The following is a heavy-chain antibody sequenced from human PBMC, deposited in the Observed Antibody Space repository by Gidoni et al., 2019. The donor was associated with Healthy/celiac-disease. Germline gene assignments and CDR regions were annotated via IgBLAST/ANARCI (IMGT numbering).Heavy chain of an antibody. V-gene: IGHV1-2*02. D-gene: IGHD6-19*01. CDR2: INPNSGGT. J-gene: IGHJ4*02. Sequence: HVQLAHSGAEVKQPAASVMVSCKASGYPFTGYYMHWVRQAPGQGLEWMGWINPNSGGTNYAQKFQGRVTMTRDTSISTAYMELSRLRSDDTAVYYCASGLLRQWLACDYWGQGTLVTVSS. CDR1: GYPFTGYY. CDR3: ASGLLRQWLACDY.